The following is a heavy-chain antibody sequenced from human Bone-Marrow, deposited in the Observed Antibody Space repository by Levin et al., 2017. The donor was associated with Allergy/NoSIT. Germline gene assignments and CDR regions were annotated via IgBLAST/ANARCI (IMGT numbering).Heavy chain of an antibody. CDR2: INSIGTIM. D-gene: IGHD4-17*01. Sequence: AGGSLRLSCAASGFALSDFYMTWIRQSPGKGLEWVAYINSIGTIMFYTDSVKGRFTISRDNVKNSLYLQMDSLRAEDTAVYYCARADGEEYDTNAFDIWGQGTMVTVSS. J-gene: IGHJ3*02. CDR1: GFALSDFY. CDR3: ARADGEEYDTNAFDI. V-gene: IGHV3-11*01.